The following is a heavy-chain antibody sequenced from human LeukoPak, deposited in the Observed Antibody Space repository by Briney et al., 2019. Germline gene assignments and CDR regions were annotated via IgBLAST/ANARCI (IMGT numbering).Heavy chain of an antibody. CDR1: GFTFSSYG. D-gene: IGHD5-24*01. Sequence: GGSLRLSCAASGFTFSSYGMHWVRQAPGKGLEWVAVISYDGSNKYYADSVKGRFTISRDNSKNTLYLQMNSLRAEDTAVYYCAKVGDRDGYNYYFDYWGQGTLVTVSS. V-gene: IGHV3-30*18. CDR3: AKVGDRDGYNYYFDY. J-gene: IGHJ4*02. CDR2: ISYDGSNK.